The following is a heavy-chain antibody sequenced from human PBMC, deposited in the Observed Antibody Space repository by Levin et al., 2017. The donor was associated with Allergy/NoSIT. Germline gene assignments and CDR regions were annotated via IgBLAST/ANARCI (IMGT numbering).Heavy chain of an antibody. V-gene: IGHV3-53*01. CDR1: GFIVSSNY. D-gene: IGHD3-10*01. Sequence: GGSLRLSCAASGFIVSSNYMSWVRQAPGKGLEWVSIIYTGGSTYYADSVKGRFTISRDNSKNTLYLQMNSLRAEDTAVYYWASQYYYGSGSLYYFDYWGQGTLVTVSS. J-gene: IGHJ4*02. CDR3: ASQYYYGSGSLYYFDY. CDR2: IYTGGST.